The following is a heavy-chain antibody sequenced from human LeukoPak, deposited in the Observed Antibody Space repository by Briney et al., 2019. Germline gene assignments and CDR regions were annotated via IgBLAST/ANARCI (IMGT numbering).Heavy chain of an antibody. J-gene: IGHJ4*02. V-gene: IGHV3-48*01. CDR3: ARLTR. Sequence: GGSLRLSCAASGFTFSSYSMKWVRQAPGKGLEWVSYISSSSSTIYYEDSVKGRFTISRDNANNSLYLQMNSLRAEDTAVYYCARLTRWGQGALVTVSS. CDR2: ISSSSSTI. CDR1: GFTFSSYS.